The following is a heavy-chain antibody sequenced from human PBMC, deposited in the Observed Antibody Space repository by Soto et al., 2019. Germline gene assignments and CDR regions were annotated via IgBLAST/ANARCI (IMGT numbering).Heavy chain of an antibody. V-gene: IGHV4-31*01. CDR1: GGSISSGGYY. CDR2: IYYSGST. CDR3: ARDGPGYFDY. J-gene: IGHJ4*02. Sequence: QVQLQESGPGLVKPSQTLSLTCTVSGGSISSGGYYWSWIRQHPGKGLEWIGYIYYSGSTYYNPSLKGLITISVDTSKNQFSLKLSSVTAADTAVYYCARDGPGYFDYWGQGTLVTVSS.